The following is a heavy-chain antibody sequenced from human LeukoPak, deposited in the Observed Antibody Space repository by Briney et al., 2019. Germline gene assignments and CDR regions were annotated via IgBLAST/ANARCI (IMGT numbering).Heavy chain of an antibody. V-gene: IGHV3-53*01. Sequence: GGSLRLSCAASAFIVSDNYMSWVRQAPGKGLEWVSIIYDDAYYADSVKGRFTISKDSSRNTVYLQMNSLRAEDTALYYCARDHRDYYMDVWGKGTTVTVSS. CDR3: ARDHRDYYMDV. CDR2: IYDDA. CDR1: AFIVSDNY. D-gene: IGHD1-14*01. J-gene: IGHJ6*03.